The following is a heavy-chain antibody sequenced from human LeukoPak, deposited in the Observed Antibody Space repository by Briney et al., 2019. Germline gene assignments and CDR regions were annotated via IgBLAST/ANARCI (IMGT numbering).Heavy chain of an antibody. CDR1: GYSFTSYW. CDR2: IYPGDSDT. V-gene: IGHV5-51*01. J-gene: IGHJ4*02. D-gene: IGHD6-13*01. Sequence: GESLKISCKGSGYSFTSYWIGWVRQVPGKGLEWMGIIYPGDSDTRYSPSFQGQVTISADKSISTAYLQWSSLKASDTAMYYCARLMTYSSSWYASAIGYWGQGTLVTVSS. CDR3: ARLMTYSSSWYASAIGY.